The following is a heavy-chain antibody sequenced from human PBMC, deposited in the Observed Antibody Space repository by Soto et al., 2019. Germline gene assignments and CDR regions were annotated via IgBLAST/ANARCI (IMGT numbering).Heavy chain of an antibody. CDR1: GFTFSSYA. CDR2: ISYDGSNK. V-gene: IGHV3-30-3*01. J-gene: IGHJ4*02. Sequence: QVQLVESGGGVVQPGRSLRLSCAASGFTFSSYAMHWVRQAPGKGLEWVAVISYDGSNKYYADSVKGRFTISRDNSKNTLYLQMNSLRAEDTAVYYCARGGIAAAGTPEFKDWGQGTLVTVSS. CDR3: ARGGIAAAGTPEFKD. D-gene: IGHD6-13*01.